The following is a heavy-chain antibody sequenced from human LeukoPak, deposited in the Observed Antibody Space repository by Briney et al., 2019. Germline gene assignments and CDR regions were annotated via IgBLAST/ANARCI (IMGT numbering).Heavy chain of an antibody. CDR3: AKDRVGAILYFDS. J-gene: IGHJ4*02. V-gene: IGHV3-23*01. D-gene: IGHD1-26*01. Sequence: GGSLRLSCAASGFSVSNNYMSWVRQAPGKGLEWVSALSGSGGRTYYADSVKGRFTISSDNSKNTLYLQMNSLRAEDTAVYYCAKDRVGAILYFDSWGQGTLVTVSS. CDR2: LSGSGGRT. CDR1: GFSVSNNY.